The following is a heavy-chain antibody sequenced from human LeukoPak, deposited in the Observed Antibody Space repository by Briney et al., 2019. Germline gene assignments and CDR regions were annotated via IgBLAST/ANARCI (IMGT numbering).Heavy chain of an antibody. J-gene: IGHJ6*02. D-gene: IGHD3-3*01. CDR1: GGSFSGYY. CDR3: AREERFLEWSDYYYGMDV. V-gene: IGHV4-34*01. CDR2: INHSGST. Sequence: SETLSLTCAVYGGSFSGYYWSWIRQPPGKGLEWIGEINHSGSTNYNPSLKSRITISLDTSKNQFSLKLNSVTAADTAVYYCAREERFLEWSDYYYGMDVWGQGTTVTVSS.